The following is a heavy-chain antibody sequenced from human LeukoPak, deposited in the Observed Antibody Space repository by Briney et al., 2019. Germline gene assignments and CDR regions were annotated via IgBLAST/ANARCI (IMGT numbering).Heavy chain of an antibody. Sequence: GGSLRLFCAASGFTFSNAWMSWVRQAPGKGLEWVGRIKSKTDGGTTDYAAPVKGRFTISRDDSKNTLYLQMNSLKTEDTAVYYCTTDNYYYGMDVWGKGTTVTVSS. CDR1: GFTFSNAW. CDR2: IKSKTDGGTT. J-gene: IGHJ6*04. CDR3: TTDNYYYGMDV. V-gene: IGHV3-15*01.